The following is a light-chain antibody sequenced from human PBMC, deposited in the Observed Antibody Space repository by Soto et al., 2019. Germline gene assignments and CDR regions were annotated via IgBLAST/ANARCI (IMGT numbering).Light chain of an antibody. Sequence: DIVMTQSPDSLAVSLGERATINCKSSQSVLYSSNNKNFLAWYQQKPGQPPKLLIYWASTRESGVPDRFSGSGSGTDFTLTISSLQAYDVAVYYCQQYSTTPWTFGQGTKVEIK. CDR3: QQYSTTPWT. J-gene: IGKJ1*01. V-gene: IGKV4-1*01. CDR2: WAS. CDR1: QSVLYSSNNKNF.